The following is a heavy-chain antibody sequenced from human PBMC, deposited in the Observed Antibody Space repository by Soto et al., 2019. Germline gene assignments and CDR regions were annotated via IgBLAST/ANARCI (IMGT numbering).Heavy chain of an antibody. CDR2: IYYSGSA. V-gene: IGHV4-31*03. Sequence: SETLSLTCTVSDASISTATFYWIRQLPGEALEWIGYIYYSGSAYYSSSLRSRATLSLDTSKSEFSLTLTSLTAADTAVYYCARGEAGVAGRLDYWGQGTLVTVSS. CDR3: ARGEAGVAGRLDY. CDR1: DASISTATFY. D-gene: IGHD6-19*01. J-gene: IGHJ4*02.